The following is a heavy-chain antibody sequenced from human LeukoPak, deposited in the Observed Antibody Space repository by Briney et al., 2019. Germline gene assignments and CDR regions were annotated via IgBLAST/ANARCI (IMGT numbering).Heavy chain of an antibody. Sequence: VSVKVSCKASGYTFTSYGISWVRQAPGQGLEWMGWISAYNGNTNYAQKLQGRVTMTTDTSTSTAYMELRSLRSDDTAVYYCARETYYYDSSGYQYYMDVWGKGTTVTVSS. CDR1: GYTFTSYG. J-gene: IGHJ6*03. V-gene: IGHV1-18*01. CDR2: ISAYNGNT. D-gene: IGHD3-22*01. CDR3: ARETYYYDSSGYQYYMDV.